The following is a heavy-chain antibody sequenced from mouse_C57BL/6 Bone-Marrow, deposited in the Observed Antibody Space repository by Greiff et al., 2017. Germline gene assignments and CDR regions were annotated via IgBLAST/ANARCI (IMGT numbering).Heavy chain of an antibody. CDR3: ARWEVTPAWFAY. CDR1: GYTFTSYW. D-gene: IGHD2-1*01. CDR2: IDPNSGGT. J-gene: IGHJ3*01. V-gene: IGHV1-72*01. Sequence: QVQLQQPGAELVKPGASVKLSCKASGYTFTSYWMHWVKQRPGRGLEWIRRIDPNSGGTKYNEKFKSKATLTVDKPSSTAYMQLSSLTSEDSAVYYCARWEVTPAWFAYWGQGTLVTVSA.